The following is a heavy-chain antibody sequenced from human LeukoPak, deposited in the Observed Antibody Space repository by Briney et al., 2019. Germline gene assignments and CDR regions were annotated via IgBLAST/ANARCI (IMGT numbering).Heavy chain of an antibody. CDR3: ARSGRDFWSGTSSGIDY. D-gene: IGHD3-3*01. CDR2: FYYSWNT. J-gene: IGHJ4*02. CDR1: SGSITSSSYY. V-gene: IGHV4-39*01. Sequence: SETLSLTCTVSSGSITSSSYYWGWVRQPPGKGLEWLGSFYYSWNTYYTPSLTSRVTISVDTSKNQFSLKLSSVTAADTAVYYCARSGRDFWSGTSSGIDYWGQGTLVTVSS.